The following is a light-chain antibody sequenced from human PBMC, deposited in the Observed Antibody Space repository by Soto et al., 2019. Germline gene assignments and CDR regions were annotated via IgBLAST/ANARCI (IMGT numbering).Light chain of an antibody. Sequence: EIVMTQSRASLSLSTWERATLSCRASQSVSTNLVWYQQKPGLAPRLLIYDASSRATGIPDRFSGSGSGTDFTRTISRLEPEDFAVYYCQQYGSSPRTFGQGTKVDIK. J-gene: IGKJ1*01. CDR2: DAS. CDR3: QQYGSSPRT. V-gene: IGKV3D-20*01. CDR1: QSVSTN.